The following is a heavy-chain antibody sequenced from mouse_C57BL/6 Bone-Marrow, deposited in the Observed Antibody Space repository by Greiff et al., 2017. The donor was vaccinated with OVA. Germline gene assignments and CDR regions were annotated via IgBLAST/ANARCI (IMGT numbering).Heavy chain of an antibody. CDR3: ASYPYYYGSPYWYFDF. D-gene: IGHD1-1*01. V-gene: IGHV1-7*01. J-gene: IGHJ1*03. CDR1: GYTFTSYW. Sequence: VQLVESGAELAKPGASVKLSCKASGYTFTSYWMHWVKQRPGQGLEWIGYINPSSGYTKYNQKFKDKATLTADKSSSTAYMQLRSLTYEDSAVYYCASYPYYYGSPYWYFDFWGTGTTVTV. CDR2: INPSSGYT.